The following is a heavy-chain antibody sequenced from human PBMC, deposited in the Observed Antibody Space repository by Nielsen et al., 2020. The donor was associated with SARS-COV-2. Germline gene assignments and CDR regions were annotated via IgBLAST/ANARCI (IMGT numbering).Heavy chain of an antibody. CDR2: ISGSGGST. D-gene: IGHD6-13*01. Sequence: GGSLRLSCAASGFIFSDQYMDWVRQAPGKGLEWVSAISGSGGSTYYADSVKGRFTISRDNSKNTLYLQMNSLRAEDTAIYYCARGWALDYWAQGTLVTVSS. CDR3: ARGWALDY. CDR1: GFIFSDQY. V-gene: IGHV3-23*01. J-gene: IGHJ4*02.